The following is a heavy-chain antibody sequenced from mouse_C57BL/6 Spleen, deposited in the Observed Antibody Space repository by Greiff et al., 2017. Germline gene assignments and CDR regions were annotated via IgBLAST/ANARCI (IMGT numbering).Heavy chain of an antibody. CDR1: GYAFSSSW. D-gene: IGHD1-1*02. CDR2: IYPGDGDT. J-gene: IGHJ3*01. CDR3: AAMAPFAY. Sequence: QVTLKVCGPELVKPGASVKISCKASGYAFSSSWMNWVKQRPGKGLEWIGRIYPGDGDTNYNGKFKGKATLTADKSSSTAYMQLSSLTSEDSAVYFCAAMAPFAYWGQGTLVTVSA. V-gene: IGHV1-82*01.